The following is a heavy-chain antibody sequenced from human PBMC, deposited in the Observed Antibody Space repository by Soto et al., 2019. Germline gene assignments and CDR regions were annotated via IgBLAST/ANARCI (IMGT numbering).Heavy chain of an antibody. V-gene: IGHV5-10-1*01. J-gene: IGHJ4*02. CDR3: ARHKWGVWGPISDSSYSI. Sequence: PGESLKISCKGSENTFNTFNRYWISWVRQMPGKGLEWMGRIDPSDSYINYSPSFEGHVIISADMATTTAYLQWSSLKPSDTAMYFCARHKWGVWGPISDSSYSIWGQGSLVTVSS. D-gene: IGHD1-26*01. CDR2: IDPSDSYI. CDR1: ENTFNTFNRYW.